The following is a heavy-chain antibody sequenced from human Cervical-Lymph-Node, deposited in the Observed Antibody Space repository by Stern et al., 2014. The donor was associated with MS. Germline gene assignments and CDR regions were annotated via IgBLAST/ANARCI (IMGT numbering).Heavy chain of an antibody. CDR1: GASIDGSDW. CDR2: IYHTGST. CDR3: ARAGLYDY. Sequence: QVQLQESGPGLVKPAWTLSLTCTVSGASIDGSDWWSWVRQFPGKGLEWIGEIYHTGSTNYNPSLKSRVNISVDKSKNQFSLNLTSVTAADSAVYYCARAGLYDYWGQGALVTVSS. D-gene: IGHD2/OR15-2a*01. J-gene: IGHJ4*02. V-gene: IGHV4-4*02.